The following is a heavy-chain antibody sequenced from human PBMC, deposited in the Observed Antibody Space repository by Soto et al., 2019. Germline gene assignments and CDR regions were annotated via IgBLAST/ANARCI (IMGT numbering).Heavy chain of an antibody. CDR3: ARAIFGPPDNWFDP. V-gene: IGHV1-46*03. CDR2: INASRGST. CDR1: GYTFTSYA. Sequence: ASVEVSSMASGYTFTSYAMHWVRQAPGQRLEWMGIINASRGSTNYAQKFQGRVTMTRHTSTSTVYMELSSLRSEDTAVYYCARAIFGPPDNWFDPWGQGTLVTVSS. D-gene: IGHD3-3*01. J-gene: IGHJ5*02.